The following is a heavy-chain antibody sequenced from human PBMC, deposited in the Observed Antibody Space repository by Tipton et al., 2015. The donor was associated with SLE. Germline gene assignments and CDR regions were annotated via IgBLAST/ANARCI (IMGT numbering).Heavy chain of an antibody. D-gene: IGHD3-3*01. CDR3: ARGSIFEGAFDI. V-gene: IGHV4-39*07. CDR1: GGSISSSSYY. J-gene: IGHJ3*02. CDR2: IYYSGST. Sequence: LRLSCTVSGGSISSSSYYWGWIRQPPGKGLEWIGSIYYSGSTYYNPSLKSRVTISVDTSKNQFSLKLSSVTAADTAVYYCARGSIFEGAFDIWAKGQWSPSLQ.